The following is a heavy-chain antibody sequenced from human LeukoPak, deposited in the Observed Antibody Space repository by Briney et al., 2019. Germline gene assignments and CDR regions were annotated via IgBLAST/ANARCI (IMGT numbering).Heavy chain of an antibody. CDR1: EFTFSNYW. J-gene: IGHJ6*02. V-gene: IGHV3-7*01. Sequence: PGGSLRLSCAASEFTFSNYWMSWVRQAPGKGLDWVANIKQDGSEKQYVGSVKGRFTISRDNAKNSLYLQMNSLRAEDTAVYYCARRGLRSQSGKPYYGSDVWGQGTTVTVSS. CDR2: IKQDGSEK. D-gene: IGHD3-10*01. CDR3: ARRGLRSQSGKPYYGSDV.